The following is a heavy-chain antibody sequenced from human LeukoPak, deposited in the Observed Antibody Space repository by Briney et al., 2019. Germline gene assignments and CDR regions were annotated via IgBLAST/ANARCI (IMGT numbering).Heavy chain of an antibody. Sequence: PGGSLTLSCAASGFIFSSYSMKWVRQAPGTGLEWVSYISSSSSTMYYADSVNGQFTIHIDNPENSLYLRITRLSDEDTAVYYCVRDRCGGDCYSSEHAFDIWGQGTMVTVPS. V-gene: IGHV3-48*02. CDR1: GFIFSSYS. CDR3: VRDRCGGDCYSSEHAFDI. D-gene: IGHD2-21*02. CDR2: ISSSSSTM. J-gene: IGHJ3*02.